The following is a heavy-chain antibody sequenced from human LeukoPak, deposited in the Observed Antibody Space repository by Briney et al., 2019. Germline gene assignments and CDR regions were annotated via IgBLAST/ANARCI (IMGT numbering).Heavy chain of an antibody. D-gene: IGHD3-9*01. CDR2: IIPIFGTA. CDR3: ARSGLRYFDWLDPNWFDP. V-gene: IGHV1-69*13. J-gene: IGHJ5*02. Sequence: GASVKVSCKASGGTFISYAISWVRQAPGQGLEWRGGIIPIFGTANYAQKFQGRVTITADESTSTAYMELSSLRSEDTAVYYCARSGLRYFDWLDPNWFDPWGQGTLVTVSS. CDR1: GGTFISYA.